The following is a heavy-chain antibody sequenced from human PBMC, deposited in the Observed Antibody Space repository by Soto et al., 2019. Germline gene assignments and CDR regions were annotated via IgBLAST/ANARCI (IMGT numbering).Heavy chain of an antibody. CDR2: IRRSGDYT. V-gene: IGHV3-21*01. J-gene: IGHJ6*02. CDR1: GFSFSTYS. D-gene: IGHD1-1*01. CDR3: ARSTSLGGMDV. Sequence: EVQLVESGGGLVMPGGSLRLSCIASGFSFSTYSMNWVRQAPGKGLEWVSSIRRSGDYTYYADSLKGRFTISRDKAKNTLARQMIIRGAEDTAIYYCARSTSLGGMDVWGQGTTVTVSS.